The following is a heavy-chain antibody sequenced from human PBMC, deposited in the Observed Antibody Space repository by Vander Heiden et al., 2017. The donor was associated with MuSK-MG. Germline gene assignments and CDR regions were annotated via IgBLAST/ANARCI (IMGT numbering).Heavy chain of an antibody. D-gene: IGHD6-13*01. Sequence: QLGLAESGGGVFQPGRSLTLSCAASGCHFHLFSMHWVRQAPGKGLEWVAIISYDGSTKYYAVSLKGRFTISRDNSKNTRVLQLNRLRGEAMAIYECTRSEVAAAGGACSRDVWVQGSTVDVT. CDR3: TRSEVAAAGGACSRDV. CDR2: ISYDGSTK. V-gene: IGHV3-30*04. J-gene: IGHJ6*01. CDR1: GCHFHLFS.